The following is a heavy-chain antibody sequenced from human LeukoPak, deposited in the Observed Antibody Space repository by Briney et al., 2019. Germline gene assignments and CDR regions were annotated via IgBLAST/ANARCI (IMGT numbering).Heavy chain of an antibody. CDR3: AREGVPDILTGYQPNYFDY. J-gene: IGHJ4*02. CDR2: VNSDGSST. Sequence: GGSLRLSCAAPGFTFSTYWMHWVRQAPGKGLVWVSRVNSDGSSTTHADSVKGRFTISRDNAKNTLYLQMNSLRAEDTAVYYCAREGVPDILTGYQPNYFDYWGRGTLVTVSS. D-gene: IGHD3-9*01. V-gene: IGHV3-74*01. CDR1: GFTFSTYW.